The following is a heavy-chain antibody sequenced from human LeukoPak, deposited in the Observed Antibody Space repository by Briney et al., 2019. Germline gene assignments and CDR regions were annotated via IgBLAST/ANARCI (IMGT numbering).Heavy chain of an antibody. CDR3: ARSYDSSGYYHSTFDY. J-gene: IGHJ4*02. Sequence: PSETLSLTCTVSGYSISSGYYWGWIRQPPGKGLEWIGSIYHSGSTYYNPSLKSRVTISVDTSKNQFSLKLSSVTAADTAVYYCARSYDSSGYYHSTFDYWGQGTLVTVSS. V-gene: IGHV4-38-2*02. D-gene: IGHD3-22*01. CDR1: GYSISSGYY. CDR2: IYHSGST.